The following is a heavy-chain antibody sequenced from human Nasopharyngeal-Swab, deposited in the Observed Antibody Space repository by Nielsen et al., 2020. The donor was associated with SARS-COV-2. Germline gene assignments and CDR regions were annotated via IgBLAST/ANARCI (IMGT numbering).Heavy chain of an antibody. CDR3: ARYGERITIFGVVIKEAFDI. CDR2: IYYSGST. V-gene: IGHV4-39*01. D-gene: IGHD3-3*01. J-gene: IGHJ3*02. Sequence: WIRQPPGKGLEWIGSIYYSGSTYYNPSLKSRVTISVDTSKNQFSLKLSSVTAADTAVYYCARYGERITIFGVVIKEAFDIWGQGTMVPSPQ.